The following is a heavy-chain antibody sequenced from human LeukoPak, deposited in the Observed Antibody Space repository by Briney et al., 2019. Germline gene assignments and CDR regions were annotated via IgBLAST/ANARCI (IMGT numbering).Heavy chain of an antibody. D-gene: IGHD5-24*01. Sequence: PSETLSLTCTVSGGSISRSFYYWGWIRQPPGKGLEWIRNIYYDGSTYYNPSLKSRATISIDTSKNQFSLKLTSVTAADTAVYYCAREKSPERKTWLQLGAFDVWGQGTVVTVSS. V-gene: IGHV4-39*07. CDR2: IYYDGST. J-gene: IGHJ3*01. CDR3: AREKSPERKTWLQLGAFDV. CDR1: GGSISRSFYY.